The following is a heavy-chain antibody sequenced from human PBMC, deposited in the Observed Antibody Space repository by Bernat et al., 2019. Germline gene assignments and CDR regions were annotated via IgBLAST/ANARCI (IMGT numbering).Heavy chain of an antibody. D-gene: IGHD2-21*01. Sequence: QVQLQESGPGLVKPSETLSLICSVSGASVRQYFWSWVRQFPGKGLEWIAFIHDSGANHCNPSLKSRVTTSIDTSKNQFSLSLNFVTAADTAIYFCARESAGEGRNNWFDPWGQGILVTVSS. CDR1: GASVRQYF. J-gene: IGHJ5*02. CDR3: ARESAGEGRNNWFDP. V-gene: IGHV4-59*02. CDR2: IHDSGAN.